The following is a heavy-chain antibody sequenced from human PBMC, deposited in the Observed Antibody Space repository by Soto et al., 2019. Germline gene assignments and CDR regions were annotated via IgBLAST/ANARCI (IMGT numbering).Heavy chain of an antibody. CDR2: ISSSSSTI. CDR3: ARDLGSSWYPEYFQH. D-gene: IGHD6-13*01. V-gene: IGHV3-48*01. J-gene: IGHJ1*01. CDR1: GFTFSSYW. Sequence: GGSLRLSCAASGFTFSSYWMHWVRQAPGKGLVWVSYISSSSSTIYYADSVKGRFTISRDNAKNSLYLQMNSLRAEDTAVYYCARDLGSSWYPEYFQHWGQGTLVTVSS.